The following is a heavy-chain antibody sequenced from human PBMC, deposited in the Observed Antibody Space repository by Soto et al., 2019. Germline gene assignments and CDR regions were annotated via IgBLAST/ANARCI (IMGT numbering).Heavy chain of an antibody. CDR3: ARDGDSWNDFDY. V-gene: IGHV3-7*01. CDR1: GFTFRTYW. D-gene: IGHD1-20*01. CDR2: IKEDGSKK. J-gene: IGHJ4*02. Sequence: DVQLVESGGGLVQPGGSLRLSCAASGFTFRTYWMNWVSQAPGKGLEWVANIKEDGSKKNFVDSVKGRFTISRDNAKNLLYLQMNSLRAEDTAVYYCARDGDSWNDFDYWGQGTLVTVPS.